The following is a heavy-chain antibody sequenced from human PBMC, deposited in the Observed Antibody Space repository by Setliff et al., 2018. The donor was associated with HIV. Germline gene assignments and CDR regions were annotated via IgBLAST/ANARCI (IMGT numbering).Heavy chain of an antibody. D-gene: IGHD6-13*01. Sequence: GGSLRLSCVVSGFTLNTYAMSWVRQAPGKGLEWVASFIGSADTMYYEDSVKGRFAISRDNSKNTLYLQMNNLRVEDTAIYYCAKDPVRAHGGSGWYYFDSWGQGTLVTVSS. CDR1: GFTLNTYA. J-gene: IGHJ4*02. V-gene: IGHV3-23*01. CDR3: AKDPVRAHGGSGWYYFDS. CDR2: FIGSADTM.